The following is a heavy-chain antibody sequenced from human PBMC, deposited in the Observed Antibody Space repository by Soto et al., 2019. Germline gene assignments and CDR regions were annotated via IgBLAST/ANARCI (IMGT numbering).Heavy chain of an antibody. V-gene: IGHV3-73*01. J-gene: IGHJ4*02. CDR1: GFTFSGSA. Sequence: EVPLVESGGGLVQPGGSLKLSCAASGFTFSGSAMHWVRQASGKGLEWVGRIRSKANSYATAYAASVKGRFTISRDDYKITAYLQKNSLKTEDTAVYYCTSTLYYYDSSGYPGPDDYWGQGTLVTVSS. D-gene: IGHD3-22*01. CDR2: IRSKANSYAT. CDR3: TSTLYYYDSSGYPGPDDY.